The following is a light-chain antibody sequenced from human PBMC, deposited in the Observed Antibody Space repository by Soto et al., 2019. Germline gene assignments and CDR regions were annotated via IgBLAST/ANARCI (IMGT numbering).Light chain of an antibody. J-gene: IGKJ1*01. Sequence: EIVLTQSPGTLSLSPGERATLSCRASQSISSSYLAWYQQKPGQAPRLLIYGPSSRATGIPDRFSGSGSGTDFTLTISRLEPEDFAVYYCQQYGSSGTFGQGTKVEIK. V-gene: IGKV3-20*01. CDR2: GPS. CDR3: QQYGSSGT. CDR1: QSISSSY.